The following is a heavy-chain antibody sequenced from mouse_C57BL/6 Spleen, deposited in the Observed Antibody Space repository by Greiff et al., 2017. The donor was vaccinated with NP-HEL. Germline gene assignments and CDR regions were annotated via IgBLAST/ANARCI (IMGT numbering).Heavy chain of an antibody. CDR1: GYTFTSYW. D-gene: IGHD2-1*01. Sequence: VQLHQPGTELVKPGASVKLSCKASGYTFTSYWMHWVKQRPGQGLEWIGNINPSNGGTNYNEKFKSKATLTVDKSSSTAYMQLSSLTSEDSAVYYCAREFSYGNFYFDYWGQGTTLTVSS. CDR2: INPSNGGT. J-gene: IGHJ2*01. V-gene: IGHV1-53*01. CDR3: AREFSYGNFYFDY.